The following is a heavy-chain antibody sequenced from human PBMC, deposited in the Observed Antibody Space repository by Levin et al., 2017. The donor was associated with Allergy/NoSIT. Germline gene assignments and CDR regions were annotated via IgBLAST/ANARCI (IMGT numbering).Heavy chain of an antibody. CDR1: GFTFSSYA. J-gene: IGHJ4*02. Sequence: GGSLRLSCAASGFTFSSYAMSWVRQAPGKGLEWVSAIRDSGSDTYYPDSVKGRFTISRDNSENTLFLQMNSLRADDTAVYYCAKVPTSGNYYYFDFWGQGTLVNVSS. CDR2: IRDSGSDT. CDR3: AKVPTSGNYYYFDF. V-gene: IGHV3-23*01. D-gene: IGHD1-26*01.